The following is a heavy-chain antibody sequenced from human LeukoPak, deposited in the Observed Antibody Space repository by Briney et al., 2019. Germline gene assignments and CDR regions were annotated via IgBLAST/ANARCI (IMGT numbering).Heavy chain of an antibody. CDR2: IYYSGST. D-gene: IGHD2-15*01. CDR3: ASCGGSVGNAFEI. Sequence: PSGTLSLTCTVSGGSFSSYYWNWIREPPGKGLELMGYIYYSGSTNYNPSLKSRVAISVDTSKNQFSLKLRSLTAADTAVYYCASCGGSVGNAFEIWGQGTMVTVSS. J-gene: IGHJ3*02. CDR1: GGSFSSYY. V-gene: IGHV4-59*08.